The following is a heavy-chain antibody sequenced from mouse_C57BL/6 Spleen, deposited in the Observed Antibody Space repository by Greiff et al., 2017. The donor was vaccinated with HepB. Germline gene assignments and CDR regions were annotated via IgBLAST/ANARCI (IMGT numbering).Heavy chain of an antibody. V-gene: IGHV1-55*01. CDR1: GYTFTSYW. CDR2: IYPGSGST. Sequence: QVQLQQPGAELVKPGASVKMSCKASGYTFTSYWITWVKQRPGQGLEWIGDIYPGSGSTNYNEKFKSKATLTVDTSSSTASMQLSSLTSEDSAVYYCARNRGLYGSISWFAYWGQGTLVTVSA. D-gene: IGHD1-1*01. J-gene: IGHJ3*01. CDR3: ARNRGLYGSISWFAY.